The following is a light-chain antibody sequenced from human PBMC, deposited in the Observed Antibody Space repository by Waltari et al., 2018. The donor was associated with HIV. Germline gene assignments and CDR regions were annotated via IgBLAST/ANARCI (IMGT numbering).Light chain of an antibody. Sequence: QSVLTQTPSASGTPGQRVTIPCYGSSSNIGSNYVYWYQQLPGTAPKLLIYRNNQRPSGVPDRFSGSKSGTSASLAISGLRSEDEADYYCAVWGDSLNSYVFGTGTEVTVL. CDR2: RNN. V-gene: IGLV1-47*01. J-gene: IGLJ1*01. CDR1: SSNIGSNY. CDR3: AVWGDSLNSYV.